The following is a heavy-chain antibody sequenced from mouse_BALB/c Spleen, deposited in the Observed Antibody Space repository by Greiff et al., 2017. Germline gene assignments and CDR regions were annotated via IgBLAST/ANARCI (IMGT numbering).Heavy chain of an antibody. CDR1: GFSLTDYG. Sequence: VKLMESGPGLVAPSQSLSITCTVSGFSLTDYGVSWIRQPPGKGLEWLGVIWGGGSTYYNSALKSRLSISKDNSKSQVFLKMNSLQTDDTAMYYCALPLGSSYSWYFDVWGAGTTVTVSS. J-gene: IGHJ1*01. CDR3: ALPLGSSYSWYFDV. CDR2: IWGGGST. V-gene: IGHV2-6-5*01. D-gene: IGHD1-1*01.